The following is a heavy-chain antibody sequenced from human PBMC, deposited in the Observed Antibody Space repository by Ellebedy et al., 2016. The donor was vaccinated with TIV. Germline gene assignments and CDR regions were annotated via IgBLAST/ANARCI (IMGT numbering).Heavy chain of an antibody. Sequence: PSETLSLTCTVSGGSISSYYWSWIRQPPGKGLEWVGFISYSGSTNYNPSLKSRVTISLDTSKTQFSLKLSSVTAADTAVYYCARDPGYCSSTSCWYNWFDPWGQGTLVTVSS. J-gene: IGHJ5*02. V-gene: IGHV4-59*01. CDR1: GGSISSYY. CDR2: ISYSGST. D-gene: IGHD2-2*01. CDR3: ARDPGYCSSTSCWYNWFDP.